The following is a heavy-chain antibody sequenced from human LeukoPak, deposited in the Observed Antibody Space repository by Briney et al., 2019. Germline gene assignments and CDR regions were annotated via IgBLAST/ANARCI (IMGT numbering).Heavy chain of an antibody. J-gene: IGHJ6*04. CDR3: AKTVRGDGALDV. V-gene: IGHV3-30*18. CDR2: ISYDGSNK. Sequence: GGSLRLSCAASGFTFSSYGMHWVRQAPGKGLEWVAVISYDGSNKYYADSVKGRFTISKDNSKNTLYLQMNSLRAEDTAVYYCAKTVRGDGALDVWGKGTTVTVSS. CDR1: GFTFSSYG. D-gene: IGHD3-16*01.